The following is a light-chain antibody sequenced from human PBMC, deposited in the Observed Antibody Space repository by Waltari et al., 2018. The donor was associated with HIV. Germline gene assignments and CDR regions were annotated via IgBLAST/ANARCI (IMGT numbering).Light chain of an antibody. V-gene: IGLV1-44*01. CDR3: AAWDDSLNGPL. J-gene: IGLJ2*01. Sequence: QSVLTQPPSASGTPGQRVTISCSGSSSTIGSHTVHWYQQLPGTAPKRLIYTNNQRPSGVPDRFSGSKSGTSASLAISWLQSEDEADYYCAAWDDSLNGPLFGGGTKLTVL. CDR1: SSTIGSHT. CDR2: TNN.